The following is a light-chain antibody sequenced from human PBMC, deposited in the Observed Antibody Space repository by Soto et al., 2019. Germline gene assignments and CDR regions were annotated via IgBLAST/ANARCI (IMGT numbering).Light chain of an antibody. CDR1: QSISVA. CDR2: GAS. Sequence: SQSISVALAWYQQKPGQAPRLLIYGASTRATGIPARFSGSGFGTDFTLTITGLGSGDSGVSSFQHCSTRRPLTCGGGTKVDIK. V-gene: IGKV3D-15*01. J-gene: IGKJ4*01. CDR3: QHCSTRRPLT.